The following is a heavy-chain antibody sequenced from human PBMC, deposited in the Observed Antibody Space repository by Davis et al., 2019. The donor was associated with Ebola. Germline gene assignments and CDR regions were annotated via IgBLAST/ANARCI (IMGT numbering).Heavy chain of an antibody. CDR3: AREQWLARPVDY. Sequence: GGSLRLSCEGSGFIFSNYAFSWVRQAPGKGLEWVSGIMGGNGKSYYSESVKGRFTISRDNTKNTVYLQMNSLRAEDTAVYYCAREQWLARPVDYWGQGTLVTVSS. J-gene: IGHJ4*02. V-gene: IGHV3-23*01. D-gene: IGHD6-19*01. CDR2: IMGGNGKS. CDR1: GFIFSNYA.